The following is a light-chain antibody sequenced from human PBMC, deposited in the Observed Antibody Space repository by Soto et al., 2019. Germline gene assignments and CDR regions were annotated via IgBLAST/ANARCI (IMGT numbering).Light chain of an antibody. V-gene: IGKV1-39*01. J-gene: IGKJ2*01. CDR3: QQSYSTPMYT. CDR2: DAS. CDR1: QTITTY. Sequence: DIQMNQSPSSLSASVGDRVTITCRASQTITTYLNWYQQKPGKAPKLLIYDASSLQSGVPSRFGGSGSGTHFTLTISGLQPEDSATYYCQQSYSTPMYTFGQGTKLEIK.